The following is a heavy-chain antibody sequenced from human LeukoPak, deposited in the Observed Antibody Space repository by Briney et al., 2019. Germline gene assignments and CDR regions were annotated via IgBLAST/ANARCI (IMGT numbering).Heavy chain of an antibody. D-gene: IGHD3-3*01. CDR1: GFTFSNYV. CDR2: IGGGATT. CDR3: AKDPGYDFWSGYFGY. J-gene: IGHJ4*02. Sequence: GGSLRLSCAASGFTFSNYVMSWVRQAPGKGLEWVSAIGGGATTYYADYVKGRFTISRDNSKNTLYLQMNSLRAEDTAVYYCAKDPGYDFWSGYFGYWGQGTLVTVSS. V-gene: IGHV3-23*01.